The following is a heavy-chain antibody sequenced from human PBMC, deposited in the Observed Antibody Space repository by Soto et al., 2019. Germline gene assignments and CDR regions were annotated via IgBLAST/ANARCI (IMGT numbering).Heavy chain of an antibody. V-gene: IGHV3-74*01. CDR1: GFTFSSYW. CDR2: INSDGSST. CDR3: AILPGYSSGSEFDY. J-gene: IGHJ4*02. D-gene: IGHD6-19*01. Sequence: GGSLRLSCAASGFTFSSYWMHWVRQAPGKGLVWVSRINSDGSSTSYADPVKGRFTISRDDAKNTLYLQMNSLRAEDTAVYYCAILPGYSSGSEFDYWGQGTLVTVSS.